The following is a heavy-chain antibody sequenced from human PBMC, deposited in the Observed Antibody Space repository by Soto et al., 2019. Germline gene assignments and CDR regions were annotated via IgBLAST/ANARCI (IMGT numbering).Heavy chain of an antibody. CDR3: ARGVSAGADY. CDR2: MEPSTGRT. Sequence: QVQLVQSGAEVREPVASVKVSCKASGYSFTSLDINWVRQTAGQGLEWMGWMEPSTGRTGYAQKFQGRVTMTRDTSINTAYMQLTTLTSDDTAFYYCARGVSAGADYWGQGTLVTVSS. D-gene: IGHD1-26*01. CDR1: GYSFTSLD. V-gene: IGHV1-8*01. J-gene: IGHJ4*02.